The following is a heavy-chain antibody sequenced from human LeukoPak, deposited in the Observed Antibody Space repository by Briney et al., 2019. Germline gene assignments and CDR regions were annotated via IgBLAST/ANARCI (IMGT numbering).Heavy chain of an antibody. CDR1: GVSISSSSYY. CDR2: ISTSGST. CDR3: ARVTGYMTEDYFDY. Sequence: SETLSLTCTVSGVSISSSSYYWSWIRQPAGKGLESIGHISTSGSTNYNPSLESRVTMSVDTSKNQFSLKLSSVTAADTAVYYCARVTGYMTEDYFDYWGQGTLITVSS. V-gene: IGHV4-61*09. J-gene: IGHJ4*02. D-gene: IGHD6-13*01.